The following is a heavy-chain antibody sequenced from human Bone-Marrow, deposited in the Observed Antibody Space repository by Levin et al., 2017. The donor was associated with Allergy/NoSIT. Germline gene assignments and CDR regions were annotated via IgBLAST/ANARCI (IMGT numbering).Heavy chain of an antibody. D-gene: IGHD2-2*01. CDR2: ISGYGTNA. V-gene: IGHV3-23*01. CDR1: RFSFGNYV. J-gene: IGHJ6*02. Sequence: GESLKISCAASRFSFGNYVMNWVRQAPGKGLEWVSGISGYGTNAYYADSVKGRFAISRDNGKNIVYLEMNSLRAEDTAVYYCVKGGYCRSTSCYVVNYYGMDVWGQGTTVTVSS. CDR3: VKGGYCRSTSCYVVNYYGMDV.